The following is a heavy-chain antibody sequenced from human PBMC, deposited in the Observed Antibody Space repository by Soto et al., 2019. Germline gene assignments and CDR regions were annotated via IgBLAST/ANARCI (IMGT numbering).Heavy chain of an antibody. J-gene: IGHJ6*02. V-gene: IGHV4-61*01. D-gene: IGHD3-3*01. CDR3: ASGAYDFWSGYGVYNXXGMDX. CDR1: GGSVSSGSLS. CDR2: IYYSGST. Sequence: PSETLSLTXTVSGGSVSSGSLSWSWIRQPPGKGLEWIGYIYYSGSTTYNPSLKSRVTISVDTSKNQFSLKLSSVTAADTAVYYCASGAYDFWSGYGVYNXXGMDXWGQGTTVTVS.